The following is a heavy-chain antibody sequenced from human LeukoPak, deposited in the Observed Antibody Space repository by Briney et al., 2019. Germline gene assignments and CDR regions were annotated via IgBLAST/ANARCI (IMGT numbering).Heavy chain of an antibody. Sequence: GGSLRLSCAASGFTFSSFSMDWVRQAPGRGLEWLSYISSTSSTMLYTDSVKGRFTISRDNAKNSLYLQMHSLRAEDTAVYYCARSRSGYQFDYWGQGTLVTVSS. D-gene: IGHD2-2*01. CDR2: ISSTSSTM. V-gene: IGHV3-48*01. CDR3: ARSRSGYQFDY. J-gene: IGHJ4*02. CDR1: GFTFSSFS.